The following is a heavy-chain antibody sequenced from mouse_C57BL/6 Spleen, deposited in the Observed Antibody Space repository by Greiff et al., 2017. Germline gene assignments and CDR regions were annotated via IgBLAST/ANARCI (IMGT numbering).Heavy chain of an antibody. CDR1: GFSLTSYG. J-gene: IGHJ4*01. Sequence: QVQLKQSGPGLVAPSQSLSITCTVSGFSLTSYGVDWVRQSPGKGLEWLGVIWGVGSTNYNSALKSRLSISKDNSKSQVFLKMNSLQTDDTAMYYCARRAGTGNYYAMDYWGQGTSVTVSS. CDR2: IWGVGST. D-gene: IGHD3-1*01. V-gene: IGHV2-6*01. CDR3: ARRAGTGNYYAMDY.